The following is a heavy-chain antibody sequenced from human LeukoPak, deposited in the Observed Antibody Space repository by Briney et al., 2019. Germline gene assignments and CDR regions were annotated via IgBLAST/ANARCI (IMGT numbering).Heavy chain of an antibody. D-gene: IGHD2-2*01. CDR3: ARSPTSWYFDY. V-gene: IGHV3-74*01. CDR2: INSDGGST. J-gene: IGHJ4*02. CDR1: GFTFSSYW. Sequence: GGSLRLSCAASGFTFSSYWMHWVRQGPGKGLVWVSRINSDGGSTRYADSVKGRFTISRDNSKKTLYLQMNSLRPEDTSVYYCARSPTSWYFDYWGQGTLVTVSS.